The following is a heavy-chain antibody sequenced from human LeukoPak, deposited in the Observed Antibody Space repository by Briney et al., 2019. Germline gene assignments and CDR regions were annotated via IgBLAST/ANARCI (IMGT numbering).Heavy chain of an antibody. V-gene: IGHV3-7*01. CDR3: ARDDFTGGSCFFDY. Sequence: GGSLRLSCAASGFTFSSYWMSWVRQAPGKGLEWVANIKQDGSEKYYVDSVKGRFTISRDNAKNSLYLQMNSLRAEDTAVYYCARDDFTGGSCFFDYWGQGTLVTVSS. J-gene: IGHJ4*02. D-gene: IGHD2-15*01. CDR2: IKQDGSEK. CDR1: GFTFSSYW.